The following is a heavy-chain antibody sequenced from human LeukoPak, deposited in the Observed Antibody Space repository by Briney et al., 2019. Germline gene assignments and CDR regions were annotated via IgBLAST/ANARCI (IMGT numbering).Heavy chain of an antibody. CDR3: ARAVAGRRGYYFDY. CDR1: GFTVSSNY. Sequence: GGSLRLSCAASGFTVSSNYMSWVRQAPGKGLEWVSVIYSGGSTYYADSVKGRFTISRDNSKNTLYLQMNSLRAEDTAAYYCARAVAGRRGYYFDYWGQGTLVTVSS. D-gene: IGHD6-19*01. CDR2: IYSGGST. V-gene: IGHV3-53*01. J-gene: IGHJ4*02.